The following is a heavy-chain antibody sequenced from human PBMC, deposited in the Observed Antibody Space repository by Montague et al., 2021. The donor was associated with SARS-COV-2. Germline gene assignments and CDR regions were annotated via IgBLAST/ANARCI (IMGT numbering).Heavy chain of an antibody. CDR3: AKDQGDCSSSRCFRGWTYYYYGMDV. CDR1: GFTFSSYG. D-gene: IGHD2-2*01. J-gene: IGHJ6*02. CDR2: ISYDGSNK. Sequence: SLRLSCAASGFTFSSYGIHWVRQVPGKGLEWVAVISYDGSNKHYADSVKGRFTISRDNSKNTLYLQMNSLRAEDTAVYYCAKDQGDCSSSRCFRGWTYYYYGMDVWGQGTTGTVSS. V-gene: IGHV3-30*18.